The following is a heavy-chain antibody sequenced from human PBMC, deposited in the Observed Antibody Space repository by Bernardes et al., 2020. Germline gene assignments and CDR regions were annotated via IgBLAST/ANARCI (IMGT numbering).Heavy chain of an antibody. CDR2: ISWNSGSI. D-gene: IGHD1-1*01. CDR3: AAGSGTPFLRGQNWFDP. V-gene: IGHV3-9*01. J-gene: IGHJ5*02. Sequence: GGSLRLSCAASGFTFDDFAMHWVRHSPGKGLEWVSGISWNSGSIGYAASVKGRFTISRDNAKNSLYLQMNSLRPDDTALYYCAAGSGTPFLRGQNWFDPWGQGTLVSVSS. CDR1: GFTFDDFA.